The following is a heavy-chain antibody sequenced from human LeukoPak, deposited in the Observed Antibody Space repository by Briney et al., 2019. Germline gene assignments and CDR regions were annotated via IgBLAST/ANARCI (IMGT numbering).Heavy chain of an antibody. CDR2: IYSDGKT. D-gene: IGHD6-13*01. V-gene: IGHV3-53*01. CDR3: ARGKGLSWYYFDY. J-gene: IGHJ4*02. Sequence: HSGGSLRLSCAASGLIVSYNYISWVRQAPGKGLEWVSLIYSDGKTYYADSVKGRFTISRDNSKNTVYLQMNSLRAEDTAVYYCARGKGLSWYYFDYWGQGTLVTVSS. CDR1: GLIVSYNY.